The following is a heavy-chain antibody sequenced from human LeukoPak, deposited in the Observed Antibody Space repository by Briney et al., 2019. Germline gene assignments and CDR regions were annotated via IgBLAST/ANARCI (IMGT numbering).Heavy chain of an antibody. CDR3: ARDDIGYSSSWKRAQRGNFDY. J-gene: IGHJ4*02. D-gene: IGHD6-13*01. Sequence: SQTLSLTCAISGDSVSSNSAAWNWIRQSPSRGLEWLGRTYYRSKWYNDYAVSVKSRITINPDTSKNQFSLQLNSVTPEDTAVYYCARDDIGYSSSWKRAQRGNFDYWGQGTLVTVSS. V-gene: IGHV6-1*01. CDR1: GDSVSSNSAA. CDR2: TYYRSKWYN.